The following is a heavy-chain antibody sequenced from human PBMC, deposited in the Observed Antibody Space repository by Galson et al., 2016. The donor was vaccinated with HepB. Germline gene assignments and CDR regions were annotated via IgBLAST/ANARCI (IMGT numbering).Heavy chain of an antibody. J-gene: IGHJ4*02. CDR3: AKDKNSNRVFGEYFDL. Sequence: SLRLSCAASGFTFSTYAMSWVRQAPGKGLEWVSAISPIGTSTYYADSVKGRFTISRDNPKNTLDLQMSKLRADDTAVYYCAKDKNSNRVFGEYFDLWGQGTLVTVSS. CDR2: ISPIGTST. V-gene: IGHV3-23*01. CDR1: GFTFSTYA. D-gene: IGHD3-3*01.